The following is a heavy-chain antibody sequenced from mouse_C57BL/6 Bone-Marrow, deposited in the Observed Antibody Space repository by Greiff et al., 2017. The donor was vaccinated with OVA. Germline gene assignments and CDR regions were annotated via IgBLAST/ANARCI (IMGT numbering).Heavy chain of an antibody. CDR1: GYSFTGYY. J-gene: IGHJ4*01. CDR2: IYPYNGVS. V-gene: IGHV1-31*01. Sequence: EVHLVESGPELVKPGASVKISCKASGYSFTGYYMHWVKQSHGNILDWIGYIYPYNGVSSYNQKFKGKATLTVDKSSSTAYMELRSLTSEDSAVYYCARWTSYYAMDYWGQGTSVTVSS. CDR3: ARWTSYYAMDY.